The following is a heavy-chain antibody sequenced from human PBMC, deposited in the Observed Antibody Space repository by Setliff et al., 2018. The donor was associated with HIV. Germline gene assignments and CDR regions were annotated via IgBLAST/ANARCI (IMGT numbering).Heavy chain of an antibody. CDR1: GGSITHY. Sequence: SETLSLTCTVSGGSITHYWSWMRQAPGKGLEWIGYVHYSGNTDYNTSLKSRVTISVDTSKNQLLLKLTSVTAADTAVYYCARRYRSSWYFEYWGQGALVTVSS. CDR2: VHYSGNT. CDR3: ARRYRSSWYFEY. V-gene: IGHV4-59*08. D-gene: IGHD6-13*01. J-gene: IGHJ4*02.